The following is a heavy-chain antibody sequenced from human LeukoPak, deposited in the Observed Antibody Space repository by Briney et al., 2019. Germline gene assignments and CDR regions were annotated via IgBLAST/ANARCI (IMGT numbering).Heavy chain of an antibody. J-gene: IGHJ4*02. Sequence: PSETLSLTCTVSGGSISSSYYYWGWIRQPPGKGLEWIGSIYYSGSTYYNPSLKSRVTISVDTSKNQFSLRLSSVTAADTAVYFCVDDRSGSFYFDCWGQGTQVTVSS. D-gene: IGHD3-22*01. CDR2: IYYSGST. V-gene: IGHV4-39*01. CDR1: GGSISSSYYY. CDR3: VDDRSGSFYFDC.